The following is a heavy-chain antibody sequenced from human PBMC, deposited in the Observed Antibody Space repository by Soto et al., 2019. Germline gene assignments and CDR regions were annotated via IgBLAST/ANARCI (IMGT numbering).Heavy chain of an antibody. V-gene: IGHV3-66*01. CDR2: ICTGGST. J-gene: IGHJ4*02. CDR3: ARNSYLDC. CDR1: GFTVSSNY. Sequence: EVQLVESGGGLVQPGESLTLSCAASGFTVSSNYMSWVRQAPGKGLEWVSVICTGGSTYYADSVKGRFTIYRDNSKNTLYLQMDSLRDEDTAVYYCARNSYLDCWGQGTLVTVSS. D-gene: IGHD3-16*02.